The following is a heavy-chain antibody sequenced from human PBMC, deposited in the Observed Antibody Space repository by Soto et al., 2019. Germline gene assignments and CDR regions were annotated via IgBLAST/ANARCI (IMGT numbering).Heavy chain of an antibody. V-gene: IGHV4-34*01. CDR1: GGSFSGYY. D-gene: IGHD6-19*01. Sequence: QVQLQQWGAGLLKPSETLSLTCGVYGGSFSGYYWSWIRQPPGKGLEWIGEINHSGSIKYNPSLKSRVTISVDTSKNQFSLKLSSVTAAETAVYYCARGAGSGWDYYYYCMDVWGQGTTVTVSS. CDR3: ARGAGSGWDYYYYCMDV. J-gene: IGHJ6*02. CDR2: INHSGSI.